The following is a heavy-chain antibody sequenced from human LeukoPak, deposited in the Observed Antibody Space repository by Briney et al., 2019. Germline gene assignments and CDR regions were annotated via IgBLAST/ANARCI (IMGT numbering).Heavy chain of an antibody. CDR1: GYTFTGYY. V-gene: IGHV1-2*06. CDR2: IDPNSGVT. D-gene: IGHD3-10*01. Sequence: ASVKVSCKASGYTFTGYYMHWVRQAPGQGLEWMGRIDPNSGVTKYAQKFQGRVTMTRDTSISTAYMDLSRLRSDDTAVYYCARDRYYGSGSYYNVFDYWGQGTLVTVSS. CDR3: ARDRYYGSGSYYNVFDY. J-gene: IGHJ4*02.